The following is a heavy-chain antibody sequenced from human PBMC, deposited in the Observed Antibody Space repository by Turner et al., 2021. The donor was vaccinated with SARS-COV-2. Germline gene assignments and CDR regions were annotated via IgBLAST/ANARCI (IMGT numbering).Heavy chain of an antibody. Sequence: LQLQESGPGLVKPSETLSLTCTVSGGSISSSSYYWGWIRQPPGKGLEWIGGIYYSGSTYYNPSLKGRVTISVDTSKNQFSLKLSSVTAADTAVYYCATSTVAGTELNYYGMDVWGQGTTVTVSS. D-gene: IGHD6-13*01. CDR3: ATSTVAGTELNYYGMDV. CDR1: GGSISSSSYY. J-gene: IGHJ6*02. CDR2: IYYSGST. V-gene: IGHV4-39*01.